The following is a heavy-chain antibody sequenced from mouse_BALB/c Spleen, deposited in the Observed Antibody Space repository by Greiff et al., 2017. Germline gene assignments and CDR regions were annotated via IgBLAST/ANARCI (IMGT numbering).Heavy chain of an antibody. V-gene: IGHV2-3*01. CDR3: AKRRPYDYGDYYAMDY. Sequence: VMLVESGPGLVAPSQTLTITCTVSGFSLTSYGVSWVRQPPGKGLEWLGVIRGDGSTNYHSALISRLGITKDNSKSQVCLKLNSLQTDDTATYYSAKRRPYDYGDYYAMDYWGQGTSVTVSS. D-gene: IGHD2-4*01. CDR2: IRGDGST. J-gene: IGHJ4*01. CDR1: GFSLTSYG.